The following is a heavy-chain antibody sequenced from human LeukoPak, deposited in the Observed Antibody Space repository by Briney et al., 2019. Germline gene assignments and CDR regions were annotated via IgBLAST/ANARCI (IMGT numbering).Heavy chain of an antibody. D-gene: IGHD1-26*01. CDR3: ARGHYRYYYYYYMDV. CDR2: INHSGST. V-gene: IGHV4-34*01. J-gene: IGHJ6*03. CDR1: GGSFSGYY. Sequence: SETLSPTCAVYGGSFSGYYWSWIRQPPGKGLEWIGEINHSGSTNYNPSLKSRVTISVDTSKNQFSLKLSSVTAADTAVYYCARGHYRYYYYYYMDVWGKGTTVTVSS.